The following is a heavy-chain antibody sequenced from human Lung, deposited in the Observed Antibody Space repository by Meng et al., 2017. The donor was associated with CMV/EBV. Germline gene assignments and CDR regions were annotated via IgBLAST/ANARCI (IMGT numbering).Heavy chain of an antibody. Sequence: SVXVSCKASGGTFSSYAISWVRQAPGQGLEWMGGIIPIFGTANYAQKFQGRVTITTDESTSTAYMELSSLRSEDTAVYYCARSIVVRGSLPRNKMDVWGQGTTVNVSS. CDR3: ARSIVVRGSLPRNKMDV. V-gene: IGHV1-69*05. CDR2: IIPIFGTA. D-gene: IGHD3-10*01. CDR1: GGTFSSYA. J-gene: IGHJ6*02.